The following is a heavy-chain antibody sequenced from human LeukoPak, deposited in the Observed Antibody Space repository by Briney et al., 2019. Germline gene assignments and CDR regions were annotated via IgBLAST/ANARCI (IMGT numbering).Heavy chain of an antibody. CDR2: IYYSGST. Sequence: SETLSLTCTVSGGSISSYYWSWIRQPPGKGLEWIGYIYYSGSTNYNPSLKSRVTISVDTSKNQFSLKLSSVTAADTAVYYCARGPSGWYVLRYFQHCGQGTLVTVSS. CDR1: GGSISSYY. J-gene: IGHJ1*01. CDR3: ARGPSGWYVLRYFQH. D-gene: IGHD6-13*01. V-gene: IGHV4-59*01.